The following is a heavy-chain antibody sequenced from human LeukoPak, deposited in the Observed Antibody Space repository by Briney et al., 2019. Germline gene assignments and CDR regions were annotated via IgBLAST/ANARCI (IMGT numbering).Heavy chain of an antibody. V-gene: IGHV3-73*01. Sequence: GGSLRPSCAASGFTFSGSAMHWVRQASGKGLEWVGRIRSKANSYATAYAASVKGRFTISRDDSKNTAYLQMNSLKTEDTAVYYCAKELYGWYYDYWGQGTLVTVSS. CDR1: GFTFSGSA. CDR3: AKELYGWYYDY. D-gene: IGHD6-19*01. J-gene: IGHJ4*02. CDR2: IRSKANSYAT.